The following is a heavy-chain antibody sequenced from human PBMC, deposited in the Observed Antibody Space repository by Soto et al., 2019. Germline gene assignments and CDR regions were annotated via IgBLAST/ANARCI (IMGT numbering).Heavy chain of an antibody. J-gene: IGHJ6*02. CDR3: ARDPGGIVVVPPAPNGMDV. D-gene: IGHD2-2*01. CDR1: GFTFSSYS. CDR2: ISSSSSYI. V-gene: IGHV3-21*01. Sequence: GGSLRLSCAASGFTFSSYSMNWVRQAPGKGLEWVSSISSSSSYIYYADSVKGRFTISRDNAKNSLYLQMNSLRAEDTAVYYCARDPGGIVVVPPAPNGMDVWGQGITVTVSS.